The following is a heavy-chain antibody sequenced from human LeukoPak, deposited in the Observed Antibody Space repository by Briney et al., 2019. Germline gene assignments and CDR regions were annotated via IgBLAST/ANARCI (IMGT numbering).Heavy chain of an antibody. CDR2: IIPIFGTA. CDR3: ARGAIYDSSGSEFDY. Sequence: SVTVSCTASGGTFSSYAISWARQAPGQGLEWMGGIIPIFGTANYAQKFQGRVTITADESTSTAYMELSSLRSEDTAVYYCARGAIYDSSGSEFDYWGQGTLVTVSS. J-gene: IGHJ4*02. D-gene: IGHD3-22*01. CDR1: GGTFSSYA. V-gene: IGHV1-69*13.